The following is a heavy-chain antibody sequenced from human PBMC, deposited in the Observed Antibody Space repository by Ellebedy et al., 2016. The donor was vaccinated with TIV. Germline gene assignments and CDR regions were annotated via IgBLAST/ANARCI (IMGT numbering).Heavy chain of an antibody. D-gene: IGHD5-18*01. J-gene: IGHJ4*02. CDR1: GCTFSNAW. V-gene: IGHV3-74*01. CDR2: IKSDGSIT. CDR3: AGETGTDMAS. Sequence: GESLKISCAASGCTFSNAWMHWVRQVPGKGLEWVSGIKSDGSITACADSVKGRFTTSRDNAKNTLYLQMNNLRVEDSAVYYCAGETGTDMASWGQGSLVTVSS.